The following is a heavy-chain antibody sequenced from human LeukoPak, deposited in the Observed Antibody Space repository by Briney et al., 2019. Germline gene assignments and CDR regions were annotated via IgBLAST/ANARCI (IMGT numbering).Heavy chain of an antibody. CDR1: GGSISSYY. CDR2: MYHSGST. CDR3: ARTMTTVTTDDAFDI. Sequence: SQTLSLTCTVSGGSISSYYWSWIRQPPGKGLEWIGYMYHSGSTNYNPSLKSRVTMSVDTSKNQFSLKLRSVTAADTAVYYCARTMTTVTTDDAFDIWGQGTMVTVSS. V-gene: IGHV4-59*08. D-gene: IGHD4-17*01. J-gene: IGHJ3*02.